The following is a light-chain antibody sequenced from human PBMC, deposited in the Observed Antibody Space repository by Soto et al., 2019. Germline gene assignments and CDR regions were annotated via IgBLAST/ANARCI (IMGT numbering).Light chain of an antibody. CDR2: EVT. V-gene: IGLV2-14*01. CDR1: SSDVGAYIY. J-gene: IGLJ1*01. Sequence: QSALTQPASVSGSPGQSITMSCTGTSSDVGAYIYVSWYQHHPGKAPKVMIYEVTNRPSGVSDRFSGSESGNTASLTISGLQAEDEADYYCCSYTSSRTYVFGTGTKVTVL. CDR3: CSYTSSRTYV.